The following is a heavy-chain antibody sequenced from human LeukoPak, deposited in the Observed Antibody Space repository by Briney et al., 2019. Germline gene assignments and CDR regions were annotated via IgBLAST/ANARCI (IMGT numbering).Heavy chain of an antibody. CDR2: VYYSGRT. D-gene: IGHD2-21*02. CDR3: ARPGPYCGGDCYPPSFDL. CDR1: GGSISSSNYY. Sequence: SETLSLTCTVSGGSISSSNYYWGWIRQPPGKGLEWIGSVYYSGRTYYNPSLKSRVTISVDTSKNQFSLKLSSVTAADTAAYYCARPGPYCGGDCYPPSFDLWGRGTLVTVSS. J-gene: IGHJ2*01. V-gene: IGHV4-39*01.